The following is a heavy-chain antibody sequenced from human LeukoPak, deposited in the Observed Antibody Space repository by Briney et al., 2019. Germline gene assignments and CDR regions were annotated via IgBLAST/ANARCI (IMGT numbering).Heavy chain of an antibody. D-gene: IGHD3-22*01. CDR3: AKGTYYYDSSGLNDAFDI. CDR2: ISGSGGST. V-gene: IGHV3-23*01. CDR1: GFTFSSYA. Sequence: PGGSLRLSCAASGFTFSSYAMSWVRQAPGKGLEWVSAISGSGGSTYYADSVKGRFTISRDNSKNTLYVQMNSLRAEDTAVYYCAKGTYYYDSSGLNDAFDIWGQGTMVTVSS. J-gene: IGHJ3*02.